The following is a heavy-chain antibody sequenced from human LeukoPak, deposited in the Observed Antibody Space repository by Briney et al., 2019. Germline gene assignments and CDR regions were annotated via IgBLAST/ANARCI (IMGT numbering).Heavy chain of an antibody. D-gene: IGHD5-12*01. Sequence: PGGSLRLSCAASGFTFSSYGMHWVRQAPGKGLEWVAVISYDGSNKYYADSVKGRFTISRDNSKNTLYLQMNSLRAEDTAVYYCAKVPRGYAQPGQDLFDYWGQGTLVTVSS. J-gene: IGHJ4*02. CDR3: AKVPRGYAQPGQDLFDY. CDR1: GFTFSSYG. CDR2: ISYDGSNK. V-gene: IGHV3-30*18.